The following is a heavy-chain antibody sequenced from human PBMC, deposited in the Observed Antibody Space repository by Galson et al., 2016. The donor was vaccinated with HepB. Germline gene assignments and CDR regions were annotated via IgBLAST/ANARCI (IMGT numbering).Heavy chain of an antibody. CDR3: ARETVTTDYYYYYGMDV. D-gene: IGHD4-11*01. Sequence: SVKVSCKASGGTFRGYAINWVRQAPGQGLEWMGGIIPKFDTANYAQRFQGRVTITADESTSTAYMELSSLRSEDTAVYFCARETVTTDYYYYYGMDVWGQGTMVTVSS. CDR2: IIPKFDTA. J-gene: IGHJ6*02. V-gene: IGHV1-69*13. CDR1: GGTFRGYA.